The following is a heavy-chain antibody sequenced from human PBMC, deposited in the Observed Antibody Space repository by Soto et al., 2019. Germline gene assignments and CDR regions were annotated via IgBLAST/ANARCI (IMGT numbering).Heavy chain of an antibody. Sequence: GGSLRLSCAASGFIFSSYSMYWVRQAPGKGPEGVAGISAFSDSILYADSVEGRFTISRDNSKNTLYLQMNSLRAEDTAVYYCAKGPAIVLVPAAMNYYYGMDVWGQGTTVTVSS. D-gene: IGHD2-2*01. J-gene: IGHJ6*02. CDR1: GFIFSSYS. V-gene: IGHV3-23*01. CDR2: ISAFSDSI. CDR3: AKGPAIVLVPAAMNYYYGMDV.